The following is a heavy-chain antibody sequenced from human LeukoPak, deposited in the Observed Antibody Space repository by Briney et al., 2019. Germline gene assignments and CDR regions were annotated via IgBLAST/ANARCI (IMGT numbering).Heavy chain of an antibody. Sequence: SETLSLTCTVSGGSLNTYYWSWIRQSPGRGLEWIGYIYYSGNTNYAPSPKSRVTISVDTSKNQFSLRLSSVTAADTAVYYCARSGSYIAMYYYYAMDVWGQGTTVTVSS. CDR3: ARSGSYIAMYYYYAMDV. J-gene: IGHJ6*02. V-gene: IGHV4-59*08. CDR1: GGSLNTYY. D-gene: IGHD3-10*01. CDR2: IYYSGNT.